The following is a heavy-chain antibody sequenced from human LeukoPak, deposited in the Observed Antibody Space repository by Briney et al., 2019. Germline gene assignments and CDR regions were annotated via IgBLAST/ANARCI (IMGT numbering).Heavy chain of an antibody. CDR2: INHSGST. CDR3: ARVSDYYDSSGYYFGYFFDY. D-gene: IGHD3-22*01. Sequence: KPSETLSLTCAVYGGSFSGYYWSWIRQPPGKGLEWIGEINHSGSTNYNPSLKSRVTISVDTSKNQFSLKLSSVTAADTAVYYCARVSDYYDSSGYYFGYFFDYWGQGTLVTVSS. J-gene: IGHJ4*02. CDR1: GGSFSGYY. V-gene: IGHV4-34*01.